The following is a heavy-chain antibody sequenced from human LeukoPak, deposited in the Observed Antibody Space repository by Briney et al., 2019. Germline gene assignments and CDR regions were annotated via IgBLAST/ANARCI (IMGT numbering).Heavy chain of an antibody. J-gene: IGHJ4*02. CDR3: ATDRGR. CDR2: ISGSADST. D-gene: IGHD1-26*01. V-gene: IGHV3-23*01. CDR1: GFTFSSYA. Sequence: SGGSLRLSCAASGFTFSSYALNWVRQAPGKGLEWVSAISGSADSTYYADSVKGRFTISRDNSKNTLYLQMNNLRAEDTAVYYCATDRGRWGQGTLVTVSS.